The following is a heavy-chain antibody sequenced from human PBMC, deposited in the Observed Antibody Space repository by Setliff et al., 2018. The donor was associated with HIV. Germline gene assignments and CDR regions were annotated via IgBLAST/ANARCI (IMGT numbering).Heavy chain of an antibody. J-gene: IGHJ4*02. CDR2: INPYNAKT. CDR1: GYSFRNYG. CDR3: ARDSGALYCSSTSCYAY. Sequence: GASVKVSCKASGYSFRNYGVTWARQAPGQGLEWLGWINPYNAKTNYAQNLQDRVTMTTDTSTSTAYMELRSLTSDDTAVYYCARDSGALYCSSTSCYAYWGQGTVVTVSS. D-gene: IGHD2-2*01. V-gene: IGHV1-18*01.